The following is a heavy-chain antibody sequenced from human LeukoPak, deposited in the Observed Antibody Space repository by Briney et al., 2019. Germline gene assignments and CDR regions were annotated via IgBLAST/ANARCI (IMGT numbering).Heavy chain of an antibody. CDR1: GFTFSNAW. CDR2: IKSKADGGTT. J-gene: IGHJ6*03. CDR3: ARVRHSSGWSNFDGHMDV. D-gene: IGHD6-19*01. Sequence: PGGSLRLSCAASGFTFSNAWMSWVRQAPGKGLEWVGRIKSKADGGTTEYAAPVKGRFTISRDNAKNSLYLQMNSLRAEDTASYHCARVRHSSGWSNFDGHMDVWGKGTTVTISS. V-gene: IGHV3-15*05.